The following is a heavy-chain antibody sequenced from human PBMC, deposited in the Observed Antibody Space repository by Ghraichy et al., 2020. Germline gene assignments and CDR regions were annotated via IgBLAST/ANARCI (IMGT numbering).Heavy chain of an antibody. D-gene: IGHD5-24*01. CDR1: EYIFPTYW. J-gene: IGHJ4*02. CDR2: MYPDTSHT. Sequence: GESLNISCKGSEYIFPTYWVGWVRQMPGKGLEWMGIMYPDTSHTVYNPAFQGQVSFSADKSINTAYLQWTTLKASDSAMYYCVGTRHGNTHWGDWGQGTLVTVSS. V-gene: IGHV5-51*01. CDR3: VGTRHGNTHWGD.